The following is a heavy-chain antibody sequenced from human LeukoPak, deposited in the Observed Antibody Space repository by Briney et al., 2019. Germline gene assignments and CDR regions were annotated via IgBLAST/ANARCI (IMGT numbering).Heavy chain of an antibody. Sequence: GGSLRLSCAASGFTFSSYGMHWVRQAPGKGLEWVAFIRYDGSNKYYADSVKGRFTISRDNSKNTLYLQMNSLKTEDTAVYYCTTDLSKEWFGEEASCYWGQGTLVTVSS. J-gene: IGHJ4*02. CDR2: IRYDGSNK. CDR3: TTDLSKEWFGEEASCY. CDR1: GFTFSSYG. V-gene: IGHV3-30*02. D-gene: IGHD3-10*01.